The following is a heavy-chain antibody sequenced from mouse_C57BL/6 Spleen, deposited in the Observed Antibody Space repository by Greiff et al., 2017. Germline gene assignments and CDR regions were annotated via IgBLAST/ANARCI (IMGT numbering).Heavy chain of an antibody. Sequence: EVKLIESGGGLVQPGGSLSLSCAASGFTFTDYYMSWVRQPPGKALEWLGFIRNKANGYTTEYSASVKGRFTISRDNSQSILYLQMNALRAEDSATYYCARFPSSGYFDDWGQGTTLTVSS. D-gene: IGHD4-1*01. V-gene: IGHV7-3*01. CDR2: IRNKANGYTT. J-gene: IGHJ2*01. CDR1: GFTFTDYY. CDR3: ARFPSSGYFDD.